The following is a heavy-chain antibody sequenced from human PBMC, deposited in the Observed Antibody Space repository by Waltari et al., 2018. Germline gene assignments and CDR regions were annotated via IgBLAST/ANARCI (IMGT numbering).Heavy chain of an antibody. J-gene: IGHJ3*02. Sequence: GWIRQPPGKALEWMGIIYPGDSDTRYSPSFQGQVTISADKSISTAYLQWSSLKASDTAMYYCARMSQQWLVQGAFDIWGQGTMVTVSS. CDR2: IYPGDSDT. V-gene: IGHV5-51*01. D-gene: IGHD6-19*01. CDR3: ARMSQQWLVQGAFDI.